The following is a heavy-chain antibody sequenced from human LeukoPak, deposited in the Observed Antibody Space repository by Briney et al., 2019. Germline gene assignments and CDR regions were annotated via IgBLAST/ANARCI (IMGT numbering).Heavy chain of an antibody. V-gene: IGHV4-39*01. J-gene: IGHJ4*02. Sequence: SETLSLTCTVSGGSIRSSTYYWGWIRQPPGKGLEWIGSIYSSGSTYYNPSLKSPVTVSVDTSKNQFSLNLSSVTAADTAVYYCARSSSGGSCFDCWGQGTLVTVSS. CDR3: ARSSSGGSCFDC. CDR2: IYSSGST. CDR1: GGSIRSSTYY. D-gene: IGHD2-15*01.